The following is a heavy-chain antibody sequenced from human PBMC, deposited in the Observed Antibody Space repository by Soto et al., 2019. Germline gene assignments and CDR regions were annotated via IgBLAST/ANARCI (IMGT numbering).Heavy chain of an antibody. V-gene: IGHV3-15*07. CDR2: IKSKTDGGTT. D-gene: IGHD2-15*01. Sequence: GGSLRLSCAASGFTFSNAWMNWVRQAPGKGLEWVGRIKSKTDGGTTDYAAPVKGRFTISRDDSKNTLYLQMNSLKTEDTAVYYCTTDTGPRYCSGGSCYSHGMDVWGQGTTVTVSS. CDR3: TTDTGPRYCSGGSCYSHGMDV. CDR1: GFTFSNAW. J-gene: IGHJ6*02.